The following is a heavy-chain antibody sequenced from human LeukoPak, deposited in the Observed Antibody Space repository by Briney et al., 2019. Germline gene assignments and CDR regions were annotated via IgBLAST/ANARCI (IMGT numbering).Heavy chain of an antibody. J-gene: IGHJ4*02. D-gene: IGHD6-19*01. V-gene: IGHV4-61*02. CDR1: GGSISSGSYY. CDR3: ARLYSSGGDY. Sequence: PSQTLSLTCTVSGGSISSGSYYWSWIRQPAGKGLEWIGRIYTSGSTNYNPSLKSRVTISVDTSKNQFSLKLSSVTAADTAVYYCARLYSSGGDYWGQGTLVTVSS. CDR2: IYTSGST.